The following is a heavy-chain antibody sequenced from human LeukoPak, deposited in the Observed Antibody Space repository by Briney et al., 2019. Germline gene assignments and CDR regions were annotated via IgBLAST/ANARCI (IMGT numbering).Heavy chain of an antibody. Sequence: ASVKVSCKASGYTFTGYYMHWVRQAPGQGLEWMGWINPNTGGTNYAQKFQGRVTMARDTSISTAYMELNRLRSDDTAVYYCARGEYSYGNDYWGQGTLVTVSS. CDR3: ARGEYSYGNDY. CDR1: GYTFTGYY. V-gene: IGHV1-2*02. D-gene: IGHD5-18*01. J-gene: IGHJ4*02. CDR2: INPNTGGT.